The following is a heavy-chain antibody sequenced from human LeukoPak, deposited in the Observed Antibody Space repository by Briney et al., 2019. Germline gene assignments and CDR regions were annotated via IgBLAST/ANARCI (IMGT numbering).Heavy chain of an antibody. Sequence: PGGSLRLSCAASGFTFSSYAMSWVRQAPGKGLEWVSAISGSRGSTYYTDSVKGRFTISRDNSKNTLYLQMNSLRAEDTAVYYCANSPLGAFFFDYWGQGTLVTVSS. D-gene: IGHD3-10*01. V-gene: IGHV3-23*01. CDR1: GFTFSSYA. CDR3: ANSPLGAFFFDY. CDR2: ISGSRGST. J-gene: IGHJ4*02.